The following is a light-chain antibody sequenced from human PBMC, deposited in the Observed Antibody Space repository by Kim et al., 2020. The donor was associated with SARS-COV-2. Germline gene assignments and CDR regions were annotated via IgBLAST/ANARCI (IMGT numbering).Light chain of an antibody. J-gene: IGLJ3*02. CDR1: SGHSSYA. Sequence: SVKRTCPLTSGHSSYAIAWHQQQPEKGPRYLMKLNSDGSHSKGDGIPDRFSGSSSGAERYLTISSLQSEDEADYYCQTWGTGIRVFGGGTKLTVL. V-gene: IGLV4-69*01. CDR3: QTWGTGIRV. CDR2: LNSDGSH.